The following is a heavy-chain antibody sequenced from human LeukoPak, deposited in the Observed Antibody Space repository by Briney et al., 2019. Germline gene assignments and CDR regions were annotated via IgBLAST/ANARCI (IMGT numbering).Heavy chain of an antibody. CDR2: ISSSSSTI. CDR1: GFTFSSYS. J-gene: IGHJ6*03. V-gene: IGHV3-48*01. Sequence: GGSLRLSCAASGFTFSSYSMNWVRQAPGKGLEWVSYISSSSSTIYYADSVKGRFTISRDNAKNSLYLQMNSLRAEDTAVYYCARGFSSGWYLAYYYYYYMDVWGKGTTVTVSS. D-gene: IGHD6-19*01. CDR3: ARGFSSGWYLAYYYYYYMDV.